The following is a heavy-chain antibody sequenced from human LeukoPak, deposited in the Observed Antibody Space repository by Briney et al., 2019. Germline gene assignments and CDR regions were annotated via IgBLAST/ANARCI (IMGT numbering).Heavy chain of an antibody. D-gene: IGHD3-3*01. V-gene: IGHV1-8*02. CDR2: MNPNSGNT. CDR3: AREIGRPPTERSGYYYDYYYYGMDV. CDR1: GYTFTGYY. Sequence: ASVKVSCKASGYTFTGYYMHWVRQAPGQGLEWMGWMNPNSGNTGYAQKFQGRVTMTRNTSISTAYMEPSSLRSEDTAVYYCAREIGRPPTERSGYYYDYYYYGMDVWGQGTTVTVSS. J-gene: IGHJ6*02.